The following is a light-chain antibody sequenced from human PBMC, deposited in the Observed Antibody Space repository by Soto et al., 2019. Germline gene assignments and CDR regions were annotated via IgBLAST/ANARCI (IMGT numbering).Light chain of an antibody. CDR3: CSYAGSSSHV. CDR2: TVT. CDR1: SSDIGGYNY. Sequence: QSALTQPRSVSGSPGQSVTISCTGTSSDIGGYNYVSWYQQHPGKAPKLMIYTVTKRPSGVPDRFSGSKSDNTAYLTISGLQADDEADYYCCSYAGSSSHVFGTGTKVTVL. J-gene: IGLJ1*01. V-gene: IGLV2-11*01.